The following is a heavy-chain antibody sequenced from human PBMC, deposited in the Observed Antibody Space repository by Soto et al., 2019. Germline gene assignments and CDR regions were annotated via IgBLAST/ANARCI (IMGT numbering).Heavy chain of an antibody. J-gene: IGHJ4*02. V-gene: IGHV3-53*04. CDR1: GFTVSSNY. Sequence: EVQLVESGGGLVQPGGSLRLSCAASGFTVSSNYMSWVRLAPGKGLEWVSVLYSGGSTYYADSVKGRFTISRHNSKNTLYLQMNSLRAEDTAVYYGARGPETAGNLDYFDYWGQGALVTVSS. D-gene: IGHD6-13*01. CDR2: LYSGGST. CDR3: ARGPETAGNLDYFDY.